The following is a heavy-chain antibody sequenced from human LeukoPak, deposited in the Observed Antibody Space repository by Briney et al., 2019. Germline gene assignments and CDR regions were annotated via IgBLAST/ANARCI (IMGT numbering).Heavy chain of an antibody. CDR1: GYTFTTYG. CDR3: AREGSSSWYPIYYYYGMDV. V-gene: IGHV1-18*01. D-gene: IGHD6-13*01. J-gene: IGHJ6*02. Sequence: ASVKVSCKASGYTFTTYGLSWVRQAPGQGLEWMGWISAYTGNTNYAQKLQGRVTMTTDTSTSTACMELRSLRSDDTAVYYCAREGSSSWYPIYYYYGMDVWGQGTTVTVSS. CDR2: ISAYTGNT.